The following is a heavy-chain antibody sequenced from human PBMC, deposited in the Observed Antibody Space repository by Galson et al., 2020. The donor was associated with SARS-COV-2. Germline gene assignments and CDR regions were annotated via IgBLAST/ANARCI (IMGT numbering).Heavy chain of an antibody. CDR2: ISYDGSNK. Sequence: GESLKISCAASGFTFSSYAMHWVRQAPGKGLEGVAVISYDGSNKYYADSVKGRFTISRDNSKNTLYLQMNSLRAEDTAVYYCVGELLPFFAFDIWGQGTMVTVSS. D-gene: IGHD1-26*01. J-gene: IGHJ3*02. V-gene: IGHV3-30*04. CDR3: VGELLPFFAFDI. CDR1: GFTFSSYA.